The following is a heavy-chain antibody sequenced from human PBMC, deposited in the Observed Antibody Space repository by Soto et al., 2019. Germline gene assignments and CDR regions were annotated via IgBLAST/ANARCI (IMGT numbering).Heavy chain of an antibody. J-gene: IGHJ4*02. V-gene: IGHV5-10-1*01. Sequence: VESLTISCQVSGYSFTNCCINWVLQMRGKRLECMGRIDPDDSYTNYSPSFQGHVTISVDKSISTAYLQWSSLQSSDTAIYYCARLPHPTYCSGSTCSGYWGQGTMVTVSS. CDR2: IDPDDSYT. CDR1: GYSFTNCC. CDR3: ARLPHPTYCSGSTCSGY. D-gene: IGHD2-15*01.